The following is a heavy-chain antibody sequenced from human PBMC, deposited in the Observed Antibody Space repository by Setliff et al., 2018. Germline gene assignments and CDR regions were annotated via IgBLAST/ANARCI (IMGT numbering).Heavy chain of an antibody. D-gene: IGHD3-22*01. V-gene: IGHV5-10-1*01. J-gene: IGHJ4*02. CDR3: ASSYYDSSGYYYVGY. CDR2: IDPSDSYT. CDR1: GYSFTSYW. Sequence: GESLKISCKGSGYSFTSYWISWVRQMPGKGLEWMGRIDPSDSYTNYSPSFQGHVTISADKSISTAYLQWSSLKASDTAMYYCASSYYDSSGYYYVGYWGRGTLVTVSS.